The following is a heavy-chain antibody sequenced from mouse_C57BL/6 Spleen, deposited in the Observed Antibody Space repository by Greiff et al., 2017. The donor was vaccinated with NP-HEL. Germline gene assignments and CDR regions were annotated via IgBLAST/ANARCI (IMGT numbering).Heavy chain of an antibody. CDR3: ARREGYYDYDEAWFAY. CDR1: GYTFTSYW. D-gene: IGHD2-4*01. CDR2: IHPNSGST. Sequence: QVQLQQPGAELVKPGASVKLSCKASGYTFTSYWMHWVKQRPGQGLEWIGMIHPNSGSTNYNEKFKSKATLTVDKSSSTAYMQLSSLTSEDSAVYYCARREGYYDYDEAWFAYWGQGTLVTVSA. V-gene: IGHV1-64*01. J-gene: IGHJ3*01.